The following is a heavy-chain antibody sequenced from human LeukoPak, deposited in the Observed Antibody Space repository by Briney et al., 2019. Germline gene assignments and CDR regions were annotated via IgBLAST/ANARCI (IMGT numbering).Heavy chain of an antibody. D-gene: IGHD5-18*01. CDR1: GGTFSSYA. V-gene: IGHV1-69*04. CDR3: ARGSGYSYGGDYYGMDV. CDR2: IIPILGIA. J-gene: IGHJ6*02. Sequence: ASVKVSCKASGGTFSSYAIIWVRQAPGQGLEWMGRIIPILGIANYAQKFQGRVTITADKSTSTAYMELSSLRSEDTAVYYCARGSGYSYGGDYYGMDVWGQGTTVTVSS.